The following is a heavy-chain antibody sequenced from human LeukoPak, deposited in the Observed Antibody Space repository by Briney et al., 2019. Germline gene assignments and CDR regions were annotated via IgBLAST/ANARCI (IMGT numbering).Heavy chain of an antibody. CDR2: ISSSSSYI. Sequence: GGSLRLSCAASGFTVSSNYMSWVRQAPGKGLEWVSSISSSSSYIYYADSVKGRFTISRDNAKNSLYLQMNSLRAEDTAVYYCARGPALRSGSYPLDYWGQGTLVTVSS. CDR1: GFTVSSNY. D-gene: IGHD1-26*01. CDR3: ARGPALRSGSYPLDY. J-gene: IGHJ4*02. V-gene: IGHV3-21*01.